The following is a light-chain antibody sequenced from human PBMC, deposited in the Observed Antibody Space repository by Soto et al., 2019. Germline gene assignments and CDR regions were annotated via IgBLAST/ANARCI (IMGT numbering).Light chain of an antibody. Sequence: QSALTQPPSASGSPGQSVTISCTGASTDANDYNYVSWYQQYPGKAPKLIIYEVIRRPSGVPDRFSGSKTGNTASLIVSGLQAEDEANYYCSSYVGDNNVVFGGGTKVTVL. V-gene: IGLV2-8*01. CDR3: SSYVGDNNVV. CDR1: STDANDYNY. CDR2: EVI. J-gene: IGLJ2*01.